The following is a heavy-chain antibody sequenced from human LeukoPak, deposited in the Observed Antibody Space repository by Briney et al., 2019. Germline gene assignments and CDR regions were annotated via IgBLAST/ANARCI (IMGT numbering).Heavy chain of an antibody. CDR1: GFTFSSYT. Sequence: GGSLRLSCAASGFTFSSYTMSWVRQAPGKGLEWVSAISGSSGSTYYADSVKGRFTISRDNSKNTLYLQMNSLRAEDTAVYYCAKVGYCSGGSCLYYFDYWGQGTLVSVCS. D-gene: IGHD2-15*01. CDR3: AKVGYCSGGSCLYYFDY. V-gene: IGHV3-23*01. J-gene: IGHJ4*02. CDR2: ISGSSGST.